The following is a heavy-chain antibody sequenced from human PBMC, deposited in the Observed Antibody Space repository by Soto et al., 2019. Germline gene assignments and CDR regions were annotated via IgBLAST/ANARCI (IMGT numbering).Heavy chain of an antibody. Sequence: AGGSLRLSCAASGFTLSGYAMDWVRQAPGKGLVYVSGISSNGVCTFYANSVQGRFTISRDNSKNTVYPQMGSLRPEDMAVYYCARRARPDFYYMDVWGKGTTVTVSS. V-gene: IGHV3-64*01. CDR3: ARRARPDFYYMDV. D-gene: IGHD6-6*01. J-gene: IGHJ6*03. CDR1: GFTLSGYA. CDR2: ISSNGVCT.